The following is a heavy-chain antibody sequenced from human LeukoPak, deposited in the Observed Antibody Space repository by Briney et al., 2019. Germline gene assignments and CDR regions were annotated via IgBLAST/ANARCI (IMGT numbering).Heavy chain of an antibody. CDR2: INPSGGST. J-gene: IGHJ4*02. CDR3: ARDSGMVRGTVDY. V-gene: IGHV1-46*01. D-gene: IGHD3-10*01. Sequence: SVKVSCKSSGYTFTSYYMYWVRQAPGQGLEWMGIINPSGGSTSYAQKFQGRVTMTRDTSTSTVYMELSRLRSEDTAVYYCARDSGMVRGTVDYWGQGTLVTVSS. CDR1: GYTFTSYY.